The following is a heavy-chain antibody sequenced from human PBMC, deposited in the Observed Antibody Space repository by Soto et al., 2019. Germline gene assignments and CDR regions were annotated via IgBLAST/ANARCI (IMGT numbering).Heavy chain of an antibody. CDR3: ARDWVDCSGGSCHSTWFDP. Sequence: QVQLQESGPGLVKPSGTLSLTCAVSGGSISTSNWWSWVRQPPGKGLEWIGGMYYSGSTNYNPSLKSRVTISLDKYKNQFSLKLSAVPAADTAVYYCARDWVDCSGGSCHSTWFDPWGQGTLVTVSS. CDR1: GGSISTSNW. J-gene: IGHJ5*02. V-gene: IGHV4-4*02. CDR2: MYYSGST. D-gene: IGHD2-15*01.